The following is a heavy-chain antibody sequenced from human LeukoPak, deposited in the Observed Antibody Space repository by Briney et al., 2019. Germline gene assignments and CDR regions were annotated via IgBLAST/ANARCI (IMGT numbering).Heavy chain of an antibody. CDR2: ISDSSGIS. V-gene: IGHV3-23*01. Sequence: GGSLRLSCAASGFTFSSYAMGWVRQAPGKGLECVSGISDSSGISYYADSAKGRFTISRDNAKNSLYLQMNSLRAEDMALYYCAKDGASYLGATHGGGAFDIWGQGTMVTVSS. D-gene: IGHD1-26*01. CDR3: AKDGASYLGATHGGGAFDI. CDR1: GFTFSSYA. J-gene: IGHJ3*02.